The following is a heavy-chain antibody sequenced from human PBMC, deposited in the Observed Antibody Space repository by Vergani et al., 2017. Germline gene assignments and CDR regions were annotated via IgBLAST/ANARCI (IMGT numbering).Heavy chain of an antibody. CDR1: GFDFSSYI. CDR2: VSTGTKSQ. Sequence: QLVESGGGWVQPGGSLRLSCVVSGFDFSSYIMNWVRQAPGKGLEWVSFVSTGTKSQSYAESVKGRFTISRDSAKNSLYLQMDSLRAXDTAVYYCAREYSSTSGRAFDFWGQGTKVTVSS. J-gene: IGHJ3*01. V-gene: IGHV3-48*01. D-gene: IGHD2-2*01. CDR3: AREYSSTSGRAFDF.